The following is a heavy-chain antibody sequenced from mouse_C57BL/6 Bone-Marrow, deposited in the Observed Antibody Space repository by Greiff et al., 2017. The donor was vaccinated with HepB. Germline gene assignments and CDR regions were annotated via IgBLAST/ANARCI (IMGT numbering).Heavy chain of an antibody. Sequence: EVQLQQSGAALVRPGASVKLSCTASGFNIKDYYMHWVKQRPEQGLEWIGRIDPEDGDTEYAPKFQGKATMTADTSSNTAYLQLSSLTSEDTAVYYCTTGSNWVRFDYWGQGTTLTVSS. CDR2: IDPEDGDT. CDR1: GFNIKDYY. D-gene: IGHD4-1*02. V-gene: IGHV14-1*01. J-gene: IGHJ2*01. CDR3: TTGSNWVRFDY.